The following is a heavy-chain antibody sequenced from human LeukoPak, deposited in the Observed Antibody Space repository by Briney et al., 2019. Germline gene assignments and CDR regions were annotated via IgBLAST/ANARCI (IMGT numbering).Heavy chain of an antibody. CDR3: ARGGSYSEYSQH. CDR1: GYTFTSYY. V-gene: IGHV1-2*02. Sequence: GASVKVSCKASGYTFTSYYMHWVRQAPGQGLGWMGWINPNSGGTNYAQKFQGRVTMTSDTSISTAYMELSRLRSDDTALYYCARGGSYSEYSQHWGQGTLVTVSS. CDR2: INPNSGGT. D-gene: IGHD1-26*01. J-gene: IGHJ1*01.